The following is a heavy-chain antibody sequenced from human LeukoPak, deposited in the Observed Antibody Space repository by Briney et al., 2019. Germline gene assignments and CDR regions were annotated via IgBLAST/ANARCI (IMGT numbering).Heavy chain of an antibody. J-gene: IGHJ4*02. CDR2: ISGGSGTT. CDR3: AKDGVFDY. CDR1: GFTFSSYA. V-gene: IGHV3-23*01. Sequence: PGGSLRLSCAASGFTFSSYAMSWVRQAPGKGPEWVSTISGGSGTTYYADSVKGRFTISRDNSRNTLYLQMNGLRAEDTALYYCAKDGVFDYWGQGTLVAVSS.